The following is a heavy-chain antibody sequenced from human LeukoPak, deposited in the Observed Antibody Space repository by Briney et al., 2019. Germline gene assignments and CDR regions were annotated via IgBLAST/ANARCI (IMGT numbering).Heavy chain of an antibody. CDR3: AKPHYYDSSGYYYEDY. Sequence: GGSLRLSCAASGFTFSSYGMHWVRQAPGKGLEWVAVISYDGSNKYYADSVKGRFTISRDNSKNTLYLQMNSLRAEDTAVYYCAKPHYYDSSGYYYEDYWGQGTLVTVSS. CDR2: ISYDGSNK. V-gene: IGHV3-30*18. J-gene: IGHJ4*02. CDR1: GFTFSSYG. D-gene: IGHD3-22*01.